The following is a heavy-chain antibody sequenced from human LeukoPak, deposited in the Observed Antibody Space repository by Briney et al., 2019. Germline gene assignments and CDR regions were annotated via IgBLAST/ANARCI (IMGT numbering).Heavy chain of an antibody. CDR3: ARYCTSSSCYGQDYYYGMDV. V-gene: IGHV3-23*01. J-gene: IGHJ6*02. CDR2: ISSSGGST. CDR1: GFTFSRYA. D-gene: IGHD2-2*01. Sequence: GASLRLSCAASGFTFSRYAMTWVRQAPGKGLEWVSDISSSGGSTYYADSVKGGFTIYRDNSKNTLYMQMNRVRGEDTALYYCARYCTSSSCYGQDYYYGMDVWGQGTTVTVSS.